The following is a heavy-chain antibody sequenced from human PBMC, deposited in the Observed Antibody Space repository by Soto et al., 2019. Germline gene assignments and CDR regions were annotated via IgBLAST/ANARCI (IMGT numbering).Heavy chain of an antibody. Sequence: ASVKVSCKPSGPTFTAYYIHWVRQAPGQGLEWMGWINPNTGGTNYAQKFQGRVTMTRDTSISTAYMELSRLRSDDTAVYYCARASTLGRDFWSGYNLDYWGQGTLVTVSS. CDR3: ARASTLGRDFWSGYNLDY. D-gene: IGHD3-3*01. CDR1: GPTFTAYY. V-gene: IGHV1-2*02. J-gene: IGHJ4*02. CDR2: INPNTGGT.